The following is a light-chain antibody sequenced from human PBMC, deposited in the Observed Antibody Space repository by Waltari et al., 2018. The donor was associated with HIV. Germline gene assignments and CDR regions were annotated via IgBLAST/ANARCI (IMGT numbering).Light chain of an antibody. V-gene: IGKV2-30*01. CDR2: KVS. J-gene: IGKJ2*01. CDR1: LSLVYSDGNTY. Sequence: DVGLTQSPLSLPVTLGQPSSISCRSSLSLVYSDGNTYLSWFQQRPGQSPRRLVYKVSKRDSGVPDRFSGSGSGTGFTLKISRVEAEDVGVYYCMQGTHWPYTFGQGTKLEIK. CDR3: MQGTHWPYT.